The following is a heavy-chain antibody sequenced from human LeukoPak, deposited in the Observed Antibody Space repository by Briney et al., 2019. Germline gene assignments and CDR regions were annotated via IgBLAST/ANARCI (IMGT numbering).Heavy chain of an antibody. D-gene: IGHD4-17*01. CDR3: ARGHTAVTRHFDF. Sequence: GGSLRLSCAASGFTFSTYSMNWVRQAPGRALEWVSSISSSSRYTQYTDALKGRFTISRDDAKNLLYLDMNSLRAEDTAVYYCARGHTAVTRHFDFWGQGTLVTVSS. V-gene: IGHV3-21*01. J-gene: IGHJ4*02. CDR2: ISSSSRYT. CDR1: GFTFSTYS.